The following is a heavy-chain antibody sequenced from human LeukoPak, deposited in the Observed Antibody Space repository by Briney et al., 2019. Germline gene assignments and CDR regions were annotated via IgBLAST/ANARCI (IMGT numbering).Heavy chain of an antibody. CDR2: ISHSGST. Sequence: SETLSLTCAVYGGSFSGYYWSWIRQPPGKGLEWIGEISHSGSTNYNPSLKSRVTISVDTSKNQFSLKLSSVTAADTAVYYCARGGKWIQLWCFDYWGQGTLVTVSS. CDR3: ARGGKWIQLWCFDY. J-gene: IGHJ4*02. D-gene: IGHD5-18*01. CDR1: GGSFSGYY. V-gene: IGHV4-34*01.